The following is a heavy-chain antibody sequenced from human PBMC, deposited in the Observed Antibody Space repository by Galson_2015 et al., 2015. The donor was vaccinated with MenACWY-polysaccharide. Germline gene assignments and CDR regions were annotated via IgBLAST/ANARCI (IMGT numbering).Heavy chain of an antibody. D-gene: IGHD3-10*01. CDR1: RFTFSDYG. V-gene: IGHV3-33*01. Sequence: SLRLSCAATRFTFSDYGMHWVRQAPGKGLEWVAFIWDDGSRKYYADSVKGRFAISRDNSDNTLYLQMNNLRVADTAVYYCARVGLDHAGSYSHGGFDPWGQGTLVTVSS. J-gene: IGHJ5*02. CDR3: ARVGLDHAGSYSHGGFDP. CDR2: IWDDGSRK.